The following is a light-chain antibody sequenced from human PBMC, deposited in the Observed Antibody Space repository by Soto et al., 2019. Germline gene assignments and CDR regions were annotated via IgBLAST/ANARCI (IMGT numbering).Light chain of an antibody. CDR2: LEGSGSY. CDR3: ETWDSDTHTV. V-gene: IGLV4-60*02. Sequence: QAVVTQSSSASASLGSSVKLTCTLSSWHSSYIIAWHQQQPGKAPRYLMKLEGSGSYNKGSGVPDRFSGSSSGADRYLTISNLQFEDEADYYCETWDSDTHTVFGGGTKLTVL. CDR1: SWHSSYI. J-gene: IGLJ3*02.